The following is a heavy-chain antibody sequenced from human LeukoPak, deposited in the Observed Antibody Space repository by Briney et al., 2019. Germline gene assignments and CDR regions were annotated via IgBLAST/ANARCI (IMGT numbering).Heavy chain of an antibody. J-gene: IGHJ5*02. CDR1: GFTFSSYG. V-gene: IGHV3-7*01. CDR3: ARGRQEAYYYGSGNWFDP. D-gene: IGHD3-10*01. CDR2: IKQDGSEK. Sequence: GRSLRLSCAASGFTFSSYGMHWVRQAPGKGLEWVANIKQDGSEKYYVDSVKGRFTISRDNAKNSLYLQMNSLRAEDTAVYYCARGRQEAYYYGSGNWFDPWGQGTLVTVSS.